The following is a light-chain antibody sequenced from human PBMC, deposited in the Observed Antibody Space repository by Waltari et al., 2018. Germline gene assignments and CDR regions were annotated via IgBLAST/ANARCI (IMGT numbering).Light chain of an antibody. Sequence: QSALTQPASVSGSPGQSITISCTGTSSEVGGYNYVSWYQQHPGKAPKLMIYEVSNRPSGVSKRFSGSKSGNTASLTISGLQAEDEADYYCSSYTSSSTWVFGGGTKLTVL. J-gene: IGLJ3*02. CDR1: SSEVGGYNY. CDR3: SSYTSSSTWV. V-gene: IGLV2-14*01. CDR2: EVS.